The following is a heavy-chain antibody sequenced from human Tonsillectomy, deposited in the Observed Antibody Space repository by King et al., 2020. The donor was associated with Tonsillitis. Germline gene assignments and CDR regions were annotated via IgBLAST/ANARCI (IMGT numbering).Heavy chain of an antibody. V-gene: IGHV4-59*01. J-gene: IGHJ4*02. D-gene: IGHD3-10*01. Sequence: QLQESGPGLVKPSETLSLSCTVSGGSISSYYWSWIRRPPGKELEWIGYIFHSGTTNCNPSLKSRVTISLDTSKNQFSLKLSSVTAADTAVYYCARGEYYFDYWGQGTLVTVSS. CDR2: IFHSGTT. CDR3: ARGEYYFDY. CDR1: GGSISSYY.